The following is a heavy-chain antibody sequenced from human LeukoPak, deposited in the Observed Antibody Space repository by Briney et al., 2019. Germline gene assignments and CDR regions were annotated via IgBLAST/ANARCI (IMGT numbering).Heavy chain of an antibody. J-gene: IGHJ4*02. D-gene: IGHD3-22*01. CDR2: ISGSGGST. V-gene: IGHV3-23*01. Sequence: GGSLRLSCAASGFTFSSYAMSWVRQAPGKGLEWVSAISGSGGSTYYADSAKGRFTISRDNSKNTLYLQMNSLRAEDTAVYYCAKGGRWGITMIVVVTPYWGQGTLVTVSS. CDR3: AKGGRWGITMIVVVTPY. CDR1: GFTFSSYA.